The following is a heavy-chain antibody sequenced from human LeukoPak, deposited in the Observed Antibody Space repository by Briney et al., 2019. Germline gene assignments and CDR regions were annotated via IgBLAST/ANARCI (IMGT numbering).Heavy chain of an antibody. D-gene: IGHD6-13*01. Sequence: GGSLRLSCAASGFTFSGSAMHWVRQAPGKGLEYVSAISSNGGSTYYANSVKGRFTISRDNSKNTLYLQMGSLRAEDMAVYYCARGGQQLGLYYYYGMDVWGQGTTVTVSS. CDR2: ISSNGGST. CDR3: ARGGQQLGLYYYYGMDV. V-gene: IGHV3-64*01. CDR1: GFTFSGSA. J-gene: IGHJ6*02.